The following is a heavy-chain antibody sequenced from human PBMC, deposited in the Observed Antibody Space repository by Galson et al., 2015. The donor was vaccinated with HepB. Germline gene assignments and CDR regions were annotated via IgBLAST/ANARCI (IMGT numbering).Heavy chain of an antibody. CDR3: AREAPLGIKGRTGTFPGNYYYYYYMDV. Sequence: SVKVSCKASGYTFTSYGISWVRQAPGQGLEWMGWISAYNGNTNYAQKLQGRVTMTTDTSTSTAYMELRSLRSDDTAVYYCAREAPLGIKGRTGTFPGNYYYYYYMDVWGKGTTVTVSS. D-gene: IGHD1-7*01. J-gene: IGHJ6*03. CDR2: ISAYNGNT. V-gene: IGHV1-18*01. CDR1: GYTFTSYG.